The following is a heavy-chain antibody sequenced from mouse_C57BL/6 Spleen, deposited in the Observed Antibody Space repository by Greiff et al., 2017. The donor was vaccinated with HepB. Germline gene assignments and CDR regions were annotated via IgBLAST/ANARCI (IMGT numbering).Heavy chain of an antibody. D-gene: IGHD4-1*01. Sequence: QVQLKESGAELVKPGASVKISCKASGYAFSSYWMNWVKQRPGKGLEWIGQIYPGDGDTNYNGKFKGKATLTADKSSSTAYMQLSSLTSEDSAVYFCARRLTGLYYFDYWGQGTTLTVSS. CDR2: IYPGDGDT. CDR3: ARRLTGLYYFDY. CDR1: GYAFSSYW. V-gene: IGHV1-80*01. J-gene: IGHJ2*01.